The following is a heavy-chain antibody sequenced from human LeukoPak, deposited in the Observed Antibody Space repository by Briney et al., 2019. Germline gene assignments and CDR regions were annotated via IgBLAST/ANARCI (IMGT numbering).Heavy chain of an antibody. V-gene: IGHV1-8*01. CDR2: MNPNSGNT. CDR1: GYTFTSYD. D-gene: IGHD4-17*01. Sequence: EASVKVSCKASGYTFTSYDINWVRQATGQGLEWMGWMNPNSGNTGYAQKFQGRVTMTRNTSISTAYMELSSLRSEDTAVYYCARAVTPYNWFDPWGQGTLVTVSS. CDR3: ARAVTPYNWFDP. J-gene: IGHJ5*02.